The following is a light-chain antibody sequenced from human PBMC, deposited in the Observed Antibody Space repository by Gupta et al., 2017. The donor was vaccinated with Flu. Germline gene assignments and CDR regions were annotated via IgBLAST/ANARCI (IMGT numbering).Light chain of an antibody. CDR2: AAS. CDR1: QSVVLSY. CDR3: QQYGGSRDLS. V-gene: IGKV3-20*01. J-gene: IGKJ4*01. Sequence: EIVLTQSPGTLSLSPGERATLSCRASQSVVLSYVAWYQQRPGQAPRLLIYAASNRAPGVPDRFSGSGSGADFTLTISSLEPEDFAVYYCQQYGGSRDLSFGGGTKVEFK.